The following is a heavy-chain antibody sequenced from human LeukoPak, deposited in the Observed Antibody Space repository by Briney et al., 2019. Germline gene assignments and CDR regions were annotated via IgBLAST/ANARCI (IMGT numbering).Heavy chain of an antibody. V-gene: IGHV4-59*11. CDR1: GGSISSHY. CDR3: ARRSGVLDSRDSRYYFDH. J-gene: IGHJ4*02. D-gene: IGHD3-22*01. CDR2: IYYSGST. Sequence: SQTLSLTCIVSGGSISSHYWSWIRQPPGKGLEYIGYIYYSGSTDYDPSLKSRVTISLDTSKNQFSLNLTSVTAADTAVYYCARRSGVLDSRDSRYYFDHWGQGTLVTVSS.